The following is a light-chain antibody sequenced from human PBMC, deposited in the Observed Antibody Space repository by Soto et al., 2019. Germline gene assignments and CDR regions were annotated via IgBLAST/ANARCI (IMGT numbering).Light chain of an antibody. J-gene: IGKJ1*01. CDR2: GAS. Sequence: EIVLTQSPVTLSLSPGERATISCRASQSVSSSYLAWYQQKPGQAPRLLIYGASSRATVIPDRFSGSGSGTDFTLTISRLEPEDFAVYYCQQYGSSPSWTFGQGTKVDIK. CDR1: QSVSSSY. CDR3: QQYGSSPSWT. V-gene: IGKV3-20*01.